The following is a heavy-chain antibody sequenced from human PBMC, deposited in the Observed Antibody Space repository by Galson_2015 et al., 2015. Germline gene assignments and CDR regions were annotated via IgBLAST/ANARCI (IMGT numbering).Heavy chain of an antibody. CDR3: ARALRGYYYDSSGPSPKDYFDY. V-gene: IGHV3-53*01. J-gene: IGHJ4*02. Sequence: IYYADSVKGRFTISRDNSKNTLYLQMNSLRAEDTAVYYCARALRGYYYDSSGPSPKDYFDYWGQGTLVTVSS. CDR2: I. D-gene: IGHD3-22*01.